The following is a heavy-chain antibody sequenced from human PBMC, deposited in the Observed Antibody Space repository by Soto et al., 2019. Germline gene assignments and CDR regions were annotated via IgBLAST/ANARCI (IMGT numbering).Heavy chain of an antibody. CDR1: GFTFSSYS. CDR3: XXVGDGYSFXX. Sequence: EVQLVESGGGLVKPGGSLRLSCAASGFTFSSYSMNWVRQAPGKGLEWVSSISSSSSYIYYADSVKGRFTISRDNAKNSLYLQMNSLRAXXXXXXXXXXVGDGYSFXXWGQGX. J-gene: IGHJ4*02. D-gene: IGHD1-26*01. CDR2: ISSSSSYI. V-gene: IGHV3-21*01.